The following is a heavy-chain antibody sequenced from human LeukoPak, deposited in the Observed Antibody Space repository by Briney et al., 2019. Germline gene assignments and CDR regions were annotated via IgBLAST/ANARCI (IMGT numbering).Heavy chain of an antibody. CDR1: GFTFSSYG. V-gene: IGHV3-33*01. CDR2: IWYDGSNK. J-gene: IGHJ6*02. CDR3: ARSPGGYPYYYYYYGMDV. Sequence: GGSLRLSCAASGFTFSSYGMHWVRQAPGKGLEWVAVIWYDGSNKYYADSVKGRFTISRDNSKNTPYLQMNSLRAEDTAVYYCARSPGGYPYYYYYYGMDVWGQGTTVTVSS. D-gene: IGHD5-12*01.